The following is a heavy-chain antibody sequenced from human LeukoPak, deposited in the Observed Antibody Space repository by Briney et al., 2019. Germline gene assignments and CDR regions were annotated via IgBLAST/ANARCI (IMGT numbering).Heavy chain of an antibody. CDR3: ARDSNYGMDV. D-gene: IGHD4-11*01. CDR1: GFTFSSYW. Sequence: QTGGSLRLSCAASGFTFSSYWMHWVRQAAGKGLVWVSHINRDGSSTNHADSVKGRFTISRDNAKNTLYLQMNGLRAEDTAVYYCARDSNYGMDVWGQGTTVTVSS. CDR2: INRDGSST. J-gene: IGHJ6*02. V-gene: IGHV3-74*01.